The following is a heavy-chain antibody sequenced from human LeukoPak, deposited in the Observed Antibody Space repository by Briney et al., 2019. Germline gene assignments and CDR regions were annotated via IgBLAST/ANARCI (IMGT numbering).Heavy chain of an antibody. Sequence: GGSLRLSCAASGFTFSTYAMAWVRRAPGKGLEWVSGISASGDTTNYGDSVKGRFIISKDYSKNTLYLQMNGLRAEDTALYYCASRPRSTVVAPWDYWGQGTLVTVSS. CDR1: GFTFSTYA. D-gene: IGHD3-22*01. V-gene: IGHV3-23*01. CDR3: ASRPRSTVVAPWDY. J-gene: IGHJ4*02. CDR2: ISASGDTT.